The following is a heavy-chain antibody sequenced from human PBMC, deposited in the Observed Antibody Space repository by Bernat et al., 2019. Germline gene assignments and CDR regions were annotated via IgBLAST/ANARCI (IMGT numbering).Heavy chain of an antibody. CDR3: AVDIVVVPAATPPDV. CDR1: GFTFSSYE. V-gene: IGHV3-48*03. Sequence: EVQLVESGGGLVQPGGSLRLSCAASGFTFSSYEMNWVRQAPGKGLEWVSYISSSGSTIYYADSVKGRFTISRDNAKNSLYLQMNSLRAEDTAVYYCAVDIVVVPAATPPDVWGKGTTVTVSS. CDR2: ISSSGSTI. J-gene: IGHJ6*04. D-gene: IGHD2-2*03.